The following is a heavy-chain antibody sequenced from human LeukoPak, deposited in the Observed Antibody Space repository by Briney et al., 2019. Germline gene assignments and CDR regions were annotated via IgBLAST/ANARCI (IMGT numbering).Heavy chain of an antibody. D-gene: IGHD3-16*02. J-gene: IGHJ4*02. V-gene: IGHV4-39*07. Sequence: PSETLSLTCTVSGGSISSSSYYWSWIRQPPGKGLEWIGEINHSGSTNYNPSLKSRVTISVDTSKNQFSLKLSSVTAADTAVYYCARVKYDYVWGSYRKSKYYFDYWGQGTLVTVSS. CDR2: INHSGST. CDR1: GGSISSSSYY. CDR3: ARVKYDYVWGSYRKSKYYFDY.